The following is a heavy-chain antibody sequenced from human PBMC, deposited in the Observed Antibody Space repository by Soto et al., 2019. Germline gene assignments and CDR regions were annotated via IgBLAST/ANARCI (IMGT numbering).Heavy chain of an antibody. CDR3: AKLRRGTTGTEGFDP. V-gene: IGHV3-23*01. Sequence: EAQLLESGGGLAHQGGSLTLSCAASGVTFSSDAMTWVRQAPGKGLEWLSTISNSGGTTHYADSVKGRFTVSRDNFKSTLYLLMNSLLAEDTAVYYCAKLRRGTTGTEGFDPWGQGTLVTVSS. D-gene: IGHD1-7*01. CDR2: ISNSGGTT. J-gene: IGHJ5*02. CDR1: GVTFSSDA.